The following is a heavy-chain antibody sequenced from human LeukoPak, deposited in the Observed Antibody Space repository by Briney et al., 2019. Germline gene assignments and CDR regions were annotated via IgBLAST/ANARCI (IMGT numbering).Heavy chain of an antibody. CDR1: GYTFTSYG. V-gene: IGHV1-18*01. CDR2: ISAYNGNT. Sequence: ASVKVSCKASGYTFTSYGISWVRQAPGQGLEWMGWISAYNGNTNYAQKLQGRVTMTTDTSTSTAYMELRSLRSDDTAVYYCARDGRRYCSGGSCFYDYWGQGTLVTVSS. D-gene: IGHD2-15*01. CDR3: ARDGRRYCSGGSCFYDY. J-gene: IGHJ4*02.